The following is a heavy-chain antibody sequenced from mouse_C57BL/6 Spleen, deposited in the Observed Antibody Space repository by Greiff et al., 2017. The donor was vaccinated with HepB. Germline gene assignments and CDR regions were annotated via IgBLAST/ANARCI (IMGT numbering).Heavy chain of an antibody. CDR3: ARGYYYGSSYDWYFDV. CDR1: GFTFSDYG. Sequence: EVQWVESGGGLVKPGGSLKLSCAASGFTFSDYGMHWVRQAPEKGLEWVAYISSGSSTIYYADTVKGRFTISRDNAKNTLFLQMTSLRSEDTAMYYCARGYYYGSSYDWYFDVWGTGTTVTVSS. V-gene: IGHV5-17*01. J-gene: IGHJ1*03. CDR2: ISSGSSTI. D-gene: IGHD1-1*01.